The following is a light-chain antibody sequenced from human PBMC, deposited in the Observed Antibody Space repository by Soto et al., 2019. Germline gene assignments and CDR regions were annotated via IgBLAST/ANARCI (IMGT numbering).Light chain of an antibody. J-gene: IGKJ5*01. V-gene: IGKV3-20*01. CDR1: QTVSSTY. Sequence: EIVLTQSPVTLSLFPGERATLSCRASQTVSSTYFAWYRQRPGQPPSLLIYGASNRATGVPDRFSGSGSGTDFTLTISGLQSEDFAVYSCQQYHNWPITFGQGTRLEIK. CDR3: QQYHNWPIT. CDR2: GAS.